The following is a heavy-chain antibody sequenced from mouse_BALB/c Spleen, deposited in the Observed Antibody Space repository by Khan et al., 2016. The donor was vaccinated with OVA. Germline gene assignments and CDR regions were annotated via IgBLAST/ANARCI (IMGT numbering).Heavy chain of an antibody. D-gene: IGHD1-1*01. CDR2: IRTGGHYT. V-gene: IGHV5-6*01. Sequence: EVQLQESGGDLVEPGGSLKLSCVASGFTFSTYGMSWVRQTPDKRLEWVATIRTGGHYTYYPDSVRGRFTISRDNDKNTLYLQKTSLQSEDTAMFYCARRAYYYDSEGFAYWGQGTLVTVSA. CDR1: GFTFSTYG. CDR3: ARRAYYYDSEGFAY. J-gene: IGHJ3*01.